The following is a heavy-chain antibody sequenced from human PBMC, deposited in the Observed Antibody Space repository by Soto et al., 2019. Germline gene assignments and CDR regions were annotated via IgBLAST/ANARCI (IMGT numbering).Heavy chain of an antibody. CDR2: ISSSSSFR. V-gene: IGHV3-21*01. CDR1: GFTFTNHN. CDR3: AGDPPIYVLFGVVTDDF. J-gene: IGHJ4*02. Sequence: GGSLRLSCAASGFTFTNHNMNWVRQAPGKGLEWVSSISSSSSFRNYADSVKGRFSISRDNDKNLVYLQMDSLRAEETAVYYCAGDPPIYVLFGVVTDDFWCQATLVTL. D-gene: IGHD3-16*01.